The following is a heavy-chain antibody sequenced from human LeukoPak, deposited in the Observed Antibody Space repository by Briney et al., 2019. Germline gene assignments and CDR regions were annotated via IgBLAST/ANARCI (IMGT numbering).Heavy chain of an antibody. CDR1: GGSISSYY. CDR2: IYYSGST. Sequence: SETLSLTCTVSGGSISSYYWSWIRQPPGKGLEWIGYIYYSGSTNYNPSLKSRVTISVDTSENQFSLKLSSVTAADTAVYYCARDLRGSYFDYWGQGTLVTVSS. J-gene: IGHJ4*02. CDR3: ARDLRGSYFDY. D-gene: IGHD3-16*01. V-gene: IGHV4-59*01.